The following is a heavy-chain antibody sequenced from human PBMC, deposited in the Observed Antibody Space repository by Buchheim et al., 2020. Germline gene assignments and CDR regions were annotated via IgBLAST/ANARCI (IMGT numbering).Heavy chain of an antibody. Sequence: QVQLVESGGGVVQPGRSLRLSCAASGFTFSSYGMHWVRQAPGKGLEWVAVIWYDGSNKYYADSVKGRFTISRDNSKNTLYLQMNSLRAEDTAVYYCARASVLTNSYYYYYGMDVWGQGTT. J-gene: IGHJ6*02. CDR3: ARASVLTNSYYYYYGMDV. V-gene: IGHV3-33*01. D-gene: IGHD4/OR15-4a*01. CDR1: GFTFSSYG. CDR2: IWYDGSNK.